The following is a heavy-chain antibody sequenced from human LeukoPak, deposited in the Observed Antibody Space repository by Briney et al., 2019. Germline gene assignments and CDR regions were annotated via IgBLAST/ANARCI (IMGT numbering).Heavy chain of an antibody. D-gene: IGHD6-19*01. V-gene: IGHV1-3*01. Sequence: GASVKVSCKASGYTFTSYAMHWVRQAPGQRLEWMGWINAGNGNTKYSQKFQGRVTITRDTSASTAYMELSSLRSEDTAVYYCARDSSGWSALYYYYGMDVWGQGTTVTVS. CDR1: GYTFTSYA. CDR3: ARDSSGWSALYYYYGMDV. CDR2: INAGNGNT. J-gene: IGHJ6*02.